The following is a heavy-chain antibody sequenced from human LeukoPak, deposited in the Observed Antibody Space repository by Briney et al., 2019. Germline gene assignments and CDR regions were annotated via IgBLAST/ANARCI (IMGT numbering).Heavy chain of an antibody. J-gene: IGHJ6*02. CDR3: VIVATSAYYYYGIDV. D-gene: IGHD5-12*01. CDR2: ISGSGGST. Sequence: GGSLRLSCAASGFTFSSYAMSWVRQAPGKGLEWVSAISGSGGSTYYADSVKGRFTISRDNSKNTLYLQMNSLRAEDTAVYYCVIVATSAYYYYGIDVWGQGTTVTVSS. CDR1: GFTFSSYA. V-gene: IGHV3-23*01.